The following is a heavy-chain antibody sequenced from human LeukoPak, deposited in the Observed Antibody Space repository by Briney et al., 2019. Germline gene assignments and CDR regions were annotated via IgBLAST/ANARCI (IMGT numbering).Heavy chain of an antibody. V-gene: IGHV4-59*01. CDR3: ARVGLRFSYYFDY. Sequence: SETLSLTCTVSGGSISSYYWSWIRQPPGKGLEWIGYIYYSGSTNYNPSLKSRVTISVDTSKNQFSLKLSSVTAADTAVYYCARVGLRFSYYFDYWGQGTLVTVSS. CDR2: IYYSGST. J-gene: IGHJ4*02. CDR1: GGSISSYY. D-gene: IGHD3-3*01.